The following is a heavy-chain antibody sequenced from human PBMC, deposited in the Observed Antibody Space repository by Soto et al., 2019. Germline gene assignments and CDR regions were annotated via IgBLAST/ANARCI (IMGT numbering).Heavy chain of an antibody. J-gene: IGHJ4*02. CDR3: ARRSSGWFFDY. CDR1: GFTFSSYA. D-gene: IGHD6-19*01. Sequence: EVQMLESGGGLVQPGGSLRLSCAASGFTFSSYAMSWVRQAPGKGLEWVSVISGSGGSTYYADSVMGRFTISRDNSKNTLYLQMNSLRAEDTAVYYCARRSSGWFFDYWGQGTLVTVSS. V-gene: IGHV3-23*01. CDR2: ISGSGGST.